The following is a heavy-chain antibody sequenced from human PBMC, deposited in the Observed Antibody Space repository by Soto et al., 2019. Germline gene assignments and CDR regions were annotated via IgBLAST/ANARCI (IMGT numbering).Heavy chain of an antibody. V-gene: IGHV1-3*01. Sequence: ASVKVSCKASGYTFSTYATHWVRQAPGQRLEWMGWINAANGNTKYSQKFQGRVTITRDTSASTAYMELSSLISDDTAVYYCARGRYGDYWGQGALVTVSS. CDR2: INAANGNT. D-gene: IGHD1-1*01. J-gene: IGHJ4*02. CDR1: GYTFSTYA. CDR3: ARGRYGDY.